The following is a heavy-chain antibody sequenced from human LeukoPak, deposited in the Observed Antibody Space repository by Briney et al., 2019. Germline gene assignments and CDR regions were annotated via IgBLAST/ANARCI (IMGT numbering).Heavy chain of an antibody. J-gene: IGHJ5*02. D-gene: IGHD3-10*01. Sequence: PSETLSLTCTVSGGSISSYYWSWIRQPPGKGLEWIGYICYSGSTNYNPSLKSRVTISVDTSKNQFSLKLSSVTAADTAVYYCARDPMVRGWYWFDPWGQGTLVTVSS. V-gene: IGHV4-59*01. CDR1: GGSISSYY. CDR3: ARDPMVRGWYWFDP. CDR2: ICYSGST.